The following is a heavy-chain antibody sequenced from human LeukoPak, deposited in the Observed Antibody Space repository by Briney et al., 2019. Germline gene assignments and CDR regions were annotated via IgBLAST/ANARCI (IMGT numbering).Heavy chain of an antibody. Sequence: SQTLSLTCAISGDSVSSNSAACNWFRQSPSSGLEWLGRTYYNSKWYNDYAVSVKSRIAINPDTSKNQFSLQLNSVTPEDTAVYFCARRRYYGYVGYFDYWGQGTLVTVSS. V-gene: IGHV6-1*01. D-gene: IGHD3-10*01. CDR1: GDSVSSNSAA. CDR2: TYYNSKWYN. J-gene: IGHJ4*02. CDR3: ARRRYYGYVGYFDY.